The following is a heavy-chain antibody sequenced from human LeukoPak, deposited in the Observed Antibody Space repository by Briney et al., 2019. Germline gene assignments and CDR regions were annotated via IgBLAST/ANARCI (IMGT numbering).Heavy chain of an antibody. Sequence: PGRSLTLSCAASRFPFNSYWMHWVRQAPGKGLVWVARINPNSRIITYADSVRGPFTISRDNAKNTLTLQMNSLRVEDTAVYYCVRDLVLVDTPGDDFDFWGQGTLVTVSS. D-gene: IGHD2-21*01. CDR1: RFPFNSYW. J-gene: IGHJ4*02. V-gene: IGHV3-74*03. CDR3: VRDLVLVDTPGDDFDF. CDR2: INPNSRII.